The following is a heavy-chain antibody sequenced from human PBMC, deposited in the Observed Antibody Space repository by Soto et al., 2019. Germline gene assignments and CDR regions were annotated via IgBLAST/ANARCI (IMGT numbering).Heavy chain of an antibody. CDR1: RGTFNTYP. D-gene: IGHD3-3*01. CDR2: ILPVFGIM. V-gene: IGHV1-69*01. J-gene: IGHJ6*02. CDR3: ARPPLRGRHYEFRSVPTAALYHYGLGV. Sequence: QVQLEQSGAEVKKPGSSVKVSCQTSRGTFNTYPISWMRQAPGQGLEWLGGILPVFGIMNYAQQFQDRLNLNEDESTTSVYMELSGLTSEDTAVYFCARPPLRGRHYEFRSVPTAALYHYGLGVWGQGTTVMVSS.